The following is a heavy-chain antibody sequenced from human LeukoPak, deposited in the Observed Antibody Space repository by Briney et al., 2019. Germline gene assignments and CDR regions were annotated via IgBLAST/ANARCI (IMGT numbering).Heavy chain of an antibody. CDR1: GFPFGSYD. V-gene: IGHV3-23*01. D-gene: IGHD1-26*01. J-gene: IGHJ4*02. CDR2: ISDTGVRT. CDR3: AKERRTVGHNAFDS. Sequence: GGSLRLSCAASGFPFGSYDINWARQAPGEGLQWVSAISDTGVRTFYADSVKGRFTISRDNAKNTVYLQMSSLRVGDTAVYYCAKERRTVGHNAFDSWGLGTLVTVSS.